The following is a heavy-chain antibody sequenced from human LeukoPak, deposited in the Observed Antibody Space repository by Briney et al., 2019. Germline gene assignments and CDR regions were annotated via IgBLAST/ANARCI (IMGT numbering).Heavy chain of an antibody. Sequence: SETLSLTCAVYGGSLSGYYWSWIRQPPGKGLEWIGEINHSGSTNYNPSLKSRVTISVDTSKNQFSLKLSSVTAADTAVYYCARGLGTGDDYWGQGTLVTVSS. CDR1: GGSLSGYY. CDR2: INHSGST. J-gene: IGHJ4*02. CDR3: ARGLGTGDDY. V-gene: IGHV4-34*01. D-gene: IGHD7-27*01.